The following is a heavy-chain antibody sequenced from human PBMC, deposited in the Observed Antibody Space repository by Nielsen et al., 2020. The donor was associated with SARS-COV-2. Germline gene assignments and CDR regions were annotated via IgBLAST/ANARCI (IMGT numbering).Heavy chain of an antibody. CDR2: IYYSGST. Sequence: ETLSLTCTVSGGSISSSSYYWGWIRQPPGKGLEWIGSIYYSGSTYYNPSLKSRVTISVDTSKNQFSLKLSSVTAADTAVYYCARDVGWLLSYYYYMDVWGKGTTVTVSS. J-gene: IGHJ6*03. CDR3: ARDVGWLLSYYYYMDV. CDR1: GGSISSSSYY. D-gene: IGHD5-12*01. V-gene: IGHV4-39*07.